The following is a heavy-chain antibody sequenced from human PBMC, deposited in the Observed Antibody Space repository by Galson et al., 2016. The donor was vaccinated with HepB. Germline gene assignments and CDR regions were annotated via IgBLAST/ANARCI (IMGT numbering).Heavy chain of an antibody. CDR3: ASVVRQGWLSEYNWFDP. D-gene: IGHD3-22*01. V-gene: IGHV3-7*03. CDR1: GFTFSSYW. CDR2: IKQDGSEK. Sequence: SLRLSCAGSGFTFSSYWMTWVRQAPGKGLEWVANIKQDGSEKHYVDSVKGRFIISRDNAKKSQYLQMNSLRAEDTAVYYCASVVRQGWLSEYNWFDPWGQGTLVTVSS. J-gene: IGHJ5*02.